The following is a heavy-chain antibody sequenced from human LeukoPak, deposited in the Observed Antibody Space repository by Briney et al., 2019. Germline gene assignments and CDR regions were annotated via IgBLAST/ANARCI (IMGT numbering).Heavy chain of an antibody. D-gene: IGHD4-11*01. CDR1: GGSINSGDSY. V-gene: IGHV4-31*03. J-gene: IGHJ6*03. CDR2: IYYSWSS. Sequence: SETLSLTCTVSGGSINSGDSYWSWIRQHPGKGLEWIGCIYYSWSSYYNPSLKSRVTLSLDTSKNQFSLKLSSVTAADTAVYYCARDNGDYRSIYYYMDVWGKGTTVTVSS. CDR3: ARDNGDYRSIYYYMDV.